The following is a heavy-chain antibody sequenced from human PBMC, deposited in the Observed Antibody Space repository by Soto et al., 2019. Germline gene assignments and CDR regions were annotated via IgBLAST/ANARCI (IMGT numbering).Heavy chain of an antibody. CDR3: ARDHGDYYGMDV. V-gene: IGHV3-21*01. J-gene: IGHJ6*02. CDR2: ITSGGSYI. CDR1: GFTFSSYN. Sequence: EVQLVESGGGLVKPGGSLRLSCAASGFTFSSYNMNWVRQAPGKGLEWVSSITSGGSYIYYADSVKGRFTISRDNAKNSLYLQMNSLRAEDMAVYYCARDHGDYYGMDVWGQGTTVTVSS.